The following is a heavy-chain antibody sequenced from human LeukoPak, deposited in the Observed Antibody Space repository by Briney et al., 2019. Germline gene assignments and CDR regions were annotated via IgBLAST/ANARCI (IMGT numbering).Heavy chain of an antibody. CDR1: GGSFSGYY. J-gene: IGHJ4*02. D-gene: IGHD3-22*01. CDR2: INHSGST. Sequence: SETLSLICAVYGGSFSGYYWSWIRQPPGKGLEWIGEINHSGSTNYNPSLKSRVTISVDTSKNQFSLKLSSVTAADTAVYYCARPTYYYDSSGSFNYWGQGTLVTVSS. V-gene: IGHV4-34*01. CDR3: ARPTYYYDSSGSFNY.